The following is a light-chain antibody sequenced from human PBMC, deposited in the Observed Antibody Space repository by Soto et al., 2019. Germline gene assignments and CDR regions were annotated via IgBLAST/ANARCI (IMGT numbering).Light chain of an antibody. CDR2: GDS. CDR1: SSNIGAGYG. Sequence: QSVLTQPPSVSGAPGQNVTISCTGSSSNIGAGYGVHWYIQLPGTAPKLLVYGDSNRPSGVPDRFSGSKSDTSPSLAITALQAEDEADYYCQSYDSSLSGVIFGGGTKVTV. J-gene: IGLJ2*01. CDR3: QSYDSSLSGVI. V-gene: IGLV1-40*01.